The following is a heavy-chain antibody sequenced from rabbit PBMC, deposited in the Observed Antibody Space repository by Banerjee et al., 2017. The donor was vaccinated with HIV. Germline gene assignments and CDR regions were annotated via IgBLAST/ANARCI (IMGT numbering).Heavy chain of an antibody. CDR2: IYGGSSGST. V-gene: IGHV1S40*01. Sequence: QSLEESGGDLVKPEGSLTLTCTASGFSISSSYYMCWVRQAPGKGLEWIVCIYGGSSGSTYYANWAKGRFTISKTSSTTVTLQMTSLTAADTATYFCARERAGDADYGYAGHDGFDPWGPGTLVTVS. J-gene: IGHJ2*01. CDR3: ARERAGDADYGYAGHDGFDP. D-gene: IGHD6-1*01. CDR1: GFSISSSYY.